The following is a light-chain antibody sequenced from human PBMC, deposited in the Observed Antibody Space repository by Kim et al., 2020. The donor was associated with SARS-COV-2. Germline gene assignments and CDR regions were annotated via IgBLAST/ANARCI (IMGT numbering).Light chain of an antibody. V-gene: IGLV3-21*01. CDR3: QVWDTNTDRHV. Sequence: SYELTQPPSVSVAPGETARITCGGTNIWGKSVHWYQQRPGRAPVLVIYYDRDRPSGIPERFSGSNSGNTATLTISGVEAGDEADYYCQVWDTNTDRHVFGSGTKVTVL. CDR2: YDR. J-gene: IGLJ1*01. CDR1: NIWGKS.